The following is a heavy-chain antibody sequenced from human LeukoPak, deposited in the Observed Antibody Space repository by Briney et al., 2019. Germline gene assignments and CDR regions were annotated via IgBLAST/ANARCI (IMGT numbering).Heavy chain of an antibody. J-gene: IGHJ1*01. CDR2: ISSNGGST. V-gene: IGHV3-64D*06. Sequence: GGSLRLSCSASGFTFSSYAMHWVRQAPGEGLEYVSAISSNGGSTYYADSVKGRFTISRDNSKNTLYLQMSSLRAEDTAVYYCVKLGRYGDYDYFQHWGQGTLVTVSS. CDR1: GFTFSSYA. D-gene: IGHD4-17*01. CDR3: VKLGRYGDYDYFQH.